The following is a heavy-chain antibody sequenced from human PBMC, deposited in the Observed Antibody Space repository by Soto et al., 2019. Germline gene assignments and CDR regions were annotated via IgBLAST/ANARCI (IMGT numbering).Heavy chain of an antibody. J-gene: IGHJ3*02. CDR3: ARLEIVATISAAFDI. CDR2: IYYSGST. V-gene: IGHV4-31*03. D-gene: IGHD5-12*01. CDR1: GGSISSGGYY. Sequence: PSETLSLTCTVSGGSISSGGYYWSWIRQHPGKGLEWIGYIYYSGSTYYNPSLKSRVTISVDTSKNQFSLKLSSVTAADTAVYYCARLEIVATISAAFDIWGQGTMVTVSS.